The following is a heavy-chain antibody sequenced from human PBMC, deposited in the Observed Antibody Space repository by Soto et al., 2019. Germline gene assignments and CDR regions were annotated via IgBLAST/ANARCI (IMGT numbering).Heavy chain of an antibody. CDR3: AKDLSDYTGYFDY. V-gene: IGHV1-69*01. CDR2: FIPFFDTA. J-gene: IGHJ4*02. Sequence: QLQLVQSASEMKRPGSSVSVACKASGGTFRNHAITWVRQAPGQGLEWMGGFIPFFDTAHYAQNFQDRVTIFADESTSAVYMELSSLTSDDTAVYYCAKDLSDYTGYFDYWGQGTLVTVSS. D-gene: IGHD3-16*01. CDR1: GGTFRNHA.